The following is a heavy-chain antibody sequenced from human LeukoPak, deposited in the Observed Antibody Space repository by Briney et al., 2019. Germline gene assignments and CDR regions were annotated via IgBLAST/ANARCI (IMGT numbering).Heavy chain of an antibody. CDR1: GFIFKNRA. Sequence: PGGSLRLSCAASGFIFKNRAMSWVRQAPGKGLEWVSATSGSGGTKFYADSVKGRFTISRDNSKDTLYLQMNSLRAEDTAIYYCAKFPSYDSSGHDGFDVWGQGTRVTVSS. J-gene: IGHJ3*01. CDR3: AKFPSYDSSGHDGFDV. V-gene: IGHV3-23*01. CDR2: TSGSGGTK. D-gene: IGHD3-22*01.